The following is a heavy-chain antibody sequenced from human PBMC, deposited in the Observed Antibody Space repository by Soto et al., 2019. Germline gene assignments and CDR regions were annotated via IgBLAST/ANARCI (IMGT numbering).Heavy chain of an antibody. V-gene: IGHV3-23*01. D-gene: IGHD4-17*01. CDR1: GFTFSSYA. Sequence: GGSLRLSCAASGFTFSSYAMSWVRQAPGKGLEWVSAISGSGGSTYYADSVKGRFTISRDNSKNTLYLKMNSLRAEDTAVYYCAKDQSYGDYKIFDYWGQGTLVTVSS. J-gene: IGHJ4*02. CDR3: AKDQSYGDYKIFDY. CDR2: ISGSGGST.